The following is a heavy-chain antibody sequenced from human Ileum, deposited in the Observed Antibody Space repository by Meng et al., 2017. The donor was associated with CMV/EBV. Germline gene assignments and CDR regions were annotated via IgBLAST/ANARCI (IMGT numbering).Heavy chain of an antibody. CDR1: GDSLSGYY. J-gene: IGHJ6*02. V-gene: IGHV4-34*01. CDR3: ARLDTIFGVVISPKYYYGMDI. Sequence: TLSLTCAVSGDSLSGYYWTWIRQPPGKGLEWIGEINHSGSTNYNPSLKSRVIISIDTSKNQLSLKLKSVTAADTAVYYCARLDTIFGVVISPKYYYGMDIWGQGTTVTVSS. CDR2: INHSGST. D-gene: IGHD3-3*01.